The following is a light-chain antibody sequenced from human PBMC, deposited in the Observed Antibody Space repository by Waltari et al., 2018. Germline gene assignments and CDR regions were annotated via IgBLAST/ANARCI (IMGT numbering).Light chain of an antibody. Sequence: ETVMTQSPATLSVSPGEGATLSCRASESVSTKLAWYQRKSGQAPRLLIYAASTRATGIPARFSGTGSGTEFTLTVSILQSEDFALYYCQQYSNWPPTFGQGTKVDIK. J-gene: IGKJ1*01. CDR2: AAS. V-gene: IGKV3-15*01. CDR3: QQYSNWPPT. CDR1: ESVSTK.